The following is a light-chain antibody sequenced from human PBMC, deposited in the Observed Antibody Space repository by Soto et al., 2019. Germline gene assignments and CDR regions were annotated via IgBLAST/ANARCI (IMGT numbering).Light chain of an antibody. J-gene: IGKJ2*03. Sequence: DIQMTQSPSSLSPSVGDRVTIACRASEDIRNDLGWFQQKPGKAPKRLISAASTLQNGVPSRFSGSRSGTEFTLTINTLQPEDVATYYCLQHHNFPYSFGQGTKLEIK. V-gene: IGKV1-17*01. CDR2: AAS. CDR1: EDIRND. CDR3: LQHHNFPYS.